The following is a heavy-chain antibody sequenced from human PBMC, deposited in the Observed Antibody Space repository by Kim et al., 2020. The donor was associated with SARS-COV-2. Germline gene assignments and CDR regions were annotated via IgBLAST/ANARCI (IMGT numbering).Heavy chain of an antibody. CDR3: ARDNLRYYYGRGGMDV. D-gene: IGHD3-10*02. Sequence: GGSLRLSCAASGFTFSSYAMHWVRQAPGKGLEYVSAISSNGGSTYYANSVKGRFTISRDNSKNTLYLQMGSLRAEDMAVYYCARDNLRYYYGRGGMDVWGQGTTVTVSS. V-gene: IGHV3-64*01. J-gene: IGHJ6*02. CDR1: GFTFSSYA. CDR2: ISSNGGST.